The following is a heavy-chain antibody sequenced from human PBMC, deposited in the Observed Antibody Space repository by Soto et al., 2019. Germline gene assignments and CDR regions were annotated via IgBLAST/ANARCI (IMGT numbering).Heavy chain of an antibody. CDR2: INHSGST. D-gene: IGHD6-6*01. CDR3: ARAKGQLALDY. CDR1: GGSFSGYY. V-gene: IGHV4-34*01. J-gene: IGHJ4*02. Sequence: SETLSLTCAVYGGSFSGYYWSWIRQPPGKGLEWIGEINHSGSTNYNPSLKSRVTISVDTSKNQFSLKLSSVTAADTAVYYCARAKGQLALDYWGQGTLVTVSS.